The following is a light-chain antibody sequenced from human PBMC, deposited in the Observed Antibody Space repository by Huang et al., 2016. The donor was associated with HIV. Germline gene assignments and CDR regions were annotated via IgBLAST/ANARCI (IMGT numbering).Light chain of an antibody. J-gene: IGKJ5*01. Sequence: AVQLTQFPPSPSAFYGDRVTITCRASQDIRTSLAWYQHKPGKAPKLLISAALNLQSGVSSRFSGDSAGTYFTLVISSLQPEDAATYYCQQLHEYPITFGRGTRLDIK. CDR2: AAL. CDR3: QQLHEYPIT. CDR1: QDIRTS. V-gene: IGKV1-6*01.